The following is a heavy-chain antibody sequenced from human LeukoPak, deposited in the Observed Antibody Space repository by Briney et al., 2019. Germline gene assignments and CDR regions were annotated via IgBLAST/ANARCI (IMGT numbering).Heavy chain of an antibody. V-gene: IGHV3-30*03. J-gene: IGHJ5*02. CDR3: ADGIAAAGT. CDR2: ISYDGSNK. Sequence: PGGSLRLSCAASGFTFSTYGMHWVRQAPGKGLEWVAVISYDGSNKYYADSVKGRFTISRDNSKNTLYLQMNRLRAEDTAVYYCADGIAAAGTWGQGTLVTVSS. CDR1: GFTFSTYG. D-gene: IGHD6-13*01.